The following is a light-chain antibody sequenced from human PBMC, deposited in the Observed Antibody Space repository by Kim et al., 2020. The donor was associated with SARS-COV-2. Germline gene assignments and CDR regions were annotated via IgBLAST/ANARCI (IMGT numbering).Light chain of an antibody. V-gene: IGLV4-69*01. CDR3: QTWGTGIWV. CDR1: SGHSSNP. Sequence: QLVLTQSPSASASLGASVKLTCTLSSGHSSNPIAWHQQQAEKGPRYLMTVKSDGSHTRGDGIPDRFSGSSSGAERYLMISGLQSDDEADYYCQTWGTGIWVFGGGTTLTFL. CDR2: VKSDGSH. J-gene: IGLJ3*02.